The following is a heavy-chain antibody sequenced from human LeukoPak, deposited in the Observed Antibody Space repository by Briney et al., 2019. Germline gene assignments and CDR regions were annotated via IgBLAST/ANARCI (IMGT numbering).Heavy chain of an antibody. CDR1: GFIFSSYE. J-gene: IGHJ4*02. V-gene: IGHV3-48*03. CDR2: ISSSGRTM. Sequence: GGSLRLSCAASGFIFSSYEMSWVRQAPGKGLEWVSYISSSGRTMYYADSVKGRFTVSRDNAKNSLYLQVNSLRAEDTAIYYCARDNYSGSRYFDHWGQGTLVTVSS. D-gene: IGHD1-26*01. CDR3: ARDNYSGSRYFDH.